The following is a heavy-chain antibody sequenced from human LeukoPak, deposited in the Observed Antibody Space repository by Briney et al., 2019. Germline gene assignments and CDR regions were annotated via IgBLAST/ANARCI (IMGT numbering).Heavy chain of an antibody. CDR1: GGSFSGYY. J-gene: IGHJ6*03. V-gene: IGHV4-34*01. D-gene: IGHD6-13*01. CDR2: INHSGST. Sequence: PSETLSLTCAVYGGSFSGYYWSWIRQPPGKGLEWIGEINHSGSTNHNPSLKSRVTISVDTSKNQFSLKLSSVTAADTAVYYCAREYSSSWYYYYYYVDAWGKGTTVTVSS. CDR3: AREYSSSWYYYYYYVDA.